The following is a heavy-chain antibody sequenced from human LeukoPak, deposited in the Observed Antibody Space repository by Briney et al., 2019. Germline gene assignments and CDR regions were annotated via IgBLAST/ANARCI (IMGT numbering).Heavy chain of an antibody. CDR2: ISGSGGNT. CDR1: GFTFSSYA. D-gene: IGHD2-2*01. J-gene: IGHJ3*02. Sequence: PGGSLRLSCAASGFTFSSYAMSWVRQAPGKGLEWVSVISGSGGNTHYADSVKGRFTISRDNSKNTLYLQTNSLRAEDTAVYYCARDRYCSSTSCPMGAFDIWGQGTMVTVSS. V-gene: IGHV3-23*01. CDR3: ARDRYCSSTSCPMGAFDI.